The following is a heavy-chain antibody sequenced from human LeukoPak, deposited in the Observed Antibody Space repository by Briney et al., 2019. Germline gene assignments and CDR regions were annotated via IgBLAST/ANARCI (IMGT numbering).Heavy chain of an antibody. CDR1: GFTFSSYG. CDR3: AKGIVGATQAGMDV. CDR2: ISYDGSNK. V-gene: IGHV3-30*18. J-gene: IGHJ6*02. Sequence: PGRSLRPSCAASGFTFSSYGMHWVRQAPGKGLEWVAVISYDGSNKYYADSVKGRFTISRDNSKNTLYLQMNSLRAENTAVYYCAKGIVGATQAGMDVWGQGTTVTVSS. D-gene: IGHD1-26*01.